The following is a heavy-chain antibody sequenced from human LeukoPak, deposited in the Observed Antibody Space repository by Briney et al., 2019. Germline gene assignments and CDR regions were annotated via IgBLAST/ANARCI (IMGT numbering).Heavy chain of an antibody. CDR1: GFTFSSYA. V-gene: IGHV3-23*01. D-gene: IGHD3-22*01. Sequence: GRSLRLSCAASGFTFSSYAMSWVRQAPGKGLEWVSAISGSGGSTYYADSVKGRSTISRDNSKNTLYLQMNSLRAEDTAVYYCAKDPSYYDSSGYYHYYFDYWGQGTLVTVSS. CDR2: ISGSGGST. J-gene: IGHJ4*02. CDR3: AKDPSYYDSSGYYHYYFDY.